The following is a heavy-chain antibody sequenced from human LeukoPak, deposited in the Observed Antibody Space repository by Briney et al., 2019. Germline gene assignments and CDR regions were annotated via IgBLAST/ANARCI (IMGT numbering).Heavy chain of an antibody. D-gene: IGHD4-17*01. Sequence: SGTLSLTCAISGGSVSNSNWWTWVRQPPGKGLEWIGEIYHTGSTNYNPSLKSRVAMSVDKSKNHFSLRLSSVTAADTAVYYRVASGDYFFNYWGQGTLVTVSS. CDR2: IYHTGST. V-gene: IGHV4-4*02. CDR3: VASGDYFFNY. J-gene: IGHJ4*02. CDR1: GGSVSNSNW.